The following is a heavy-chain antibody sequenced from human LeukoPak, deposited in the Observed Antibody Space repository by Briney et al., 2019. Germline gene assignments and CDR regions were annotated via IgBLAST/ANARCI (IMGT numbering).Heavy chain of an antibody. CDR1: GGSISSGDYY. Sequence: PSQTLSLTCTVSGGSISSGDYYWSWIRQPPGKGLEWIGYIYYSGSTCYNPSLKSRVTISVDTSKNQFSLKLSSVTAADTAVYYCARAVGHDYVWGSYRVYFDYWGQGTLVTVSS. J-gene: IGHJ4*02. CDR3: ARAVGHDYVWGSYRVYFDY. D-gene: IGHD3-16*02. V-gene: IGHV4-30-4*01. CDR2: IYYSGST.